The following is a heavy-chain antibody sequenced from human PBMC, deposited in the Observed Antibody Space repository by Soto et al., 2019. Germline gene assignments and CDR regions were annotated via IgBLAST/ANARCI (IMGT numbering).Heavy chain of an antibody. CDR1: GGSISSYY. D-gene: IGHD2-2*01. CDR3: ATGEDRLAMPSGY. Sequence: QVQLQESGPGLVKPSETLSLTCTVSGGSISSYYWTWIWLRPVKGLELIGYRYYSGSTNYNHTRNSRVTISVNTSKNQLSMKLSSVTAADTAVYYCATGEDRLAMPSGYWGHGTLVTVSS. J-gene: IGHJ4*01. V-gene: IGHV4-59*01. CDR2: RYYSGST.